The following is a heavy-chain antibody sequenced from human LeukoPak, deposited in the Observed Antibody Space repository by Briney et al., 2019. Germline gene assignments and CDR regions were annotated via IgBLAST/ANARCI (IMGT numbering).Heavy chain of an antibody. D-gene: IGHD6-25*01. Sequence: PGGSLRLSRAASGFTFSSYSMNWVRQAPGKGLEWVSSISSSSSYIYYADSVKGRFTISRDNAKNSLYLQMNSLRAEDTAVYYCARDLQRLGDYWGQGTLVTVSS. CDR2: ISSSSSYI. V-gene: IGHV3-21*01. CDR1: GFTFSSYS. CDR3: ARDLQRLGDY. J-gene: IGHJ4*02.